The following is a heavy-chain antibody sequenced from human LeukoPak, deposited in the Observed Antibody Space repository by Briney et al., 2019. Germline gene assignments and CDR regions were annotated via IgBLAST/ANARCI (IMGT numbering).Heavy chain of an antibody. J-gene: IGHJ4*02. Sequence: GAAVKVSCTASRSTFTDYYFHWVRQAPGQGLEWMGGISPKRGGRNYAPKFESRVTMTRDTSISTAYMELTRLTSDDTAVYYCATSGFVGGVVVHNDHWAQGTGDRL. V-gene: IGHV1-2*02. CDR1: RSTFTDYY. D-gene: IGHD3-16*02. CDR2: ISPKRGGR. CDR3: ATSGFVGGVVVHNDH.